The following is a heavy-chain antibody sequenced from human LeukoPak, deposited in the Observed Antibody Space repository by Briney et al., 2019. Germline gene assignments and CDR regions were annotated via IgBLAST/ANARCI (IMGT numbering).Heavy chain of an antibody. CDR3: ARGIGPAVIY. D-gene: IGHD2-2*02. V-gene: IGHV4-39*01. CDR2: IYYSGST. CDR1: GGSISGSSYY. Sequence: PSETLSLTCTVSGGSISGSSYYWGWIRQPPGKGLEWIGSIYYSGSTYYNPSLKSRVTISVDTSKNQFSLKLSSVTAADTAVYYCARGIGPAVIYWGQGTLVTVSS. J-gene: IGHJ4*02.